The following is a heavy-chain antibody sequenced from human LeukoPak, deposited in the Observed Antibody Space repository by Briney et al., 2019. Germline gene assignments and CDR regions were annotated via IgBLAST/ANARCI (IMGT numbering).Heavy chain of an antibody. V-gene: IGHV1-2*02. J-gene: IGHJ4*02. CDR1: GYTVSGYY. CDR3: ARGLQGGLEF. CDR2: INPNNGGT. Sequence: ASVKVSCKASGYTVSGYYLHWVRQTPGQGLEWMGRINPNNGGTNYAQKFQGRVTMTRDTSISTAYMELSRLRSDDTAVYYCARGLQGGLEFRGQGTLVTVSS. D-gene: IGHD4-11*01.